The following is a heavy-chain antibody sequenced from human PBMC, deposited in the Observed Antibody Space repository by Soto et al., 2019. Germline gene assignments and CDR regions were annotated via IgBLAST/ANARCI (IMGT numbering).Heavy chain of an antibody. D-gene: IGHD3-22*01. V-gene: IGHV3-23*01. CDR3: AKSPGMYYYDSSGYYHNRY. Sequence: GGSLRLSCAASGFTFSSYAMSWVRQAPGKGLEWVSAISGSGVSTYYADSVKGRFTISRDNSKNTLYLQMNSLRAEDTAVYYCAKSPGMYYYDSSGYYHNRYWGQGTLVTGSS. J-gene: IGHJ4*02. CDR2: ISGSGVST. CDR1: GFTFSSYA.